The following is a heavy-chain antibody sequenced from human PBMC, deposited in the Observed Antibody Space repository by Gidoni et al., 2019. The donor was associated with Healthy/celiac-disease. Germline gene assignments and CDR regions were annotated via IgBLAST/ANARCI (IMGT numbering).Heavy chain of an antibody. V-gene: IGHV4-34*01. J-gene: IGHJ6*02. Sequence: QVQLQQWGAGLLKPSETLSLTCAVYGGSFSGYYWSWIRQPPGKGLEWIGEINHSGSTNYNPSLKSRVTISVDTSKNQFSLKLSSVTAADTAVYYCARGPRKIVTVTTKKDVYYYYGMDVWGQGTTVTVSS. CDR1: GGSFSGYY. D-gene: IGHD4-4*01. CDR2: INHSGST. CDR3: ARGPRKIVTVTTKKDVYYYYGMDV.